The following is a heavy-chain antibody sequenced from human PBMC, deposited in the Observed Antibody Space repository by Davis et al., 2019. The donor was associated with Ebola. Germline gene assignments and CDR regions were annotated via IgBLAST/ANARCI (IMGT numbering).Heavy chain of an antibody. CDR2: IYSGGST. CDR3: ARTHYDFWSGYYSY. J-gene: IGHJ4*02. D-gene: IGHD3-3*01. Sequence: GESLKISCVASGFTVSSNYMSWVRQAPGKGLEWVSVIYSGGSTYYADSVKGRFTISRDNSKNTLYLQMNSLRAEDTAVYYCARTHYDFWSGYYSYWGQGTLVTVSS. V-gene: IGHV3-53*01. CDR1: GFTVSSNY.